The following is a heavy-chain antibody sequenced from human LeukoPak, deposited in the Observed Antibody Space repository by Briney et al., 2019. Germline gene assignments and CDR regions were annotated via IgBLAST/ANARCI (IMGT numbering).Heavy chain of an antibody. D-gene: IGHD6-19*01. Sequence: SETLSLTCTVSGGSISSYYWSWIRQPPGKGLEWIGYIYYSGSTNYNPSLKSQVTISTDTSKNQFSLKLSSVTAADTAVYYCARGGSSGWVDYWGQGTLVTVSS. V-gene: IGHV4-59*01. CDR3: ARGGSSGWVDY. J-gene: IGHJ4*02. CDR2: IYYSGST. CDR1: GGSISSYY.